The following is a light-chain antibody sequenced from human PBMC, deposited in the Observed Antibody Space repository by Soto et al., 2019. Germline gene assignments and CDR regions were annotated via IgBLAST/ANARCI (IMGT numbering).Light chain of an antibody. J-gene: IGKJ4*01. CDR1: QSISSY. CDR3: KQSKSFPLT. Sequence: DIQMPQSPSSLSASVGDSVTITCRASQSISSYLNWYQQKPGKAPKVLIYTTSSLQSGVPSRFSGSRSGTDFTLTISSLQPEDFATYYCKQSKSFPLTFGGGTKVDIK. V-gene: IGKV1-39*01. CDR2: TTS.